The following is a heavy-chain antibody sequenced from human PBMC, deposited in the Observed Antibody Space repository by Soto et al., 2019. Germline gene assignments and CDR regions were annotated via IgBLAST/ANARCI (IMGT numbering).Heavy chain of an antibody. V-gene: IGHV3-74*01. CDR1: GFTFSDYW. J-gene: IGHJ4*02. Sequence: PGGSLRLSCAASGFTFSDYWMNWVRQAPGKGLVWVSRIDSDGSSTSYADSVKGRFTISRDNSKNTLYLQMNSLRAEDTAVFYCAKHQIGWYDFDYWGQGTLVTVSS. D-gene: IGHD6-19*01. CDR3: AKHQIGWYDFDY. CDR2: IDSDGSST.